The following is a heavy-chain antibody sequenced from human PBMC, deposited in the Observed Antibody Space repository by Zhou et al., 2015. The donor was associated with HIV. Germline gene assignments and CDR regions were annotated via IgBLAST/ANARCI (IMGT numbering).Heavy chain of an antibody. D-gene: IGHD2-2*01. J-gene: IGHJ5*02. CDR2: IIPILGIA. Sequence: QVQLVQSGAEVKKPGSSVKVSCKASGGTFSSYTISWVRQAPGQGLEWMGRIIPILGIANYAQKFQGRVTITADKSTSTAYMELSSLRSEDTAVYYCARDPGYCSSTSCSWGWFDPSGDGTVVDRLL. V-gene: IGHV1-69*08. CDR1: GGTFSSYT. CDR3: ARDPGYCSSTSCSWGWFDP.